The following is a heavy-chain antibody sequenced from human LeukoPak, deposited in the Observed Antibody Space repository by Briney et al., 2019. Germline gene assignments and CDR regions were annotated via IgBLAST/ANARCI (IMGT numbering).Heavy chain of an antibody. CDR2: IYTSGST. J-gene: IGHJ4*02. CDR1: GGSISSGSYY. CDR3: ARNHMVRGELYPYYFDY. D-gene: IGHD3-10*01. Sequence: SETLSLTCTVSGGSISSGSYYWSWIRQPAGKGLEWIGRIYTSGSTNYNPSLKSRVTISVDTSKNQFSLKLSSVTAADTAVYYCARNHMVRGELYPYYFDYWGQGTLVHVS. V-gene: IGHV4-61*02.